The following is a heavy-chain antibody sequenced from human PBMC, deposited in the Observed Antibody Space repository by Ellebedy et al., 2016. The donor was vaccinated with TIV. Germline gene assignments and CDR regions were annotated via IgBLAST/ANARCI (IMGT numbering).Heavy chain of an antibody. Sequence: PGGSLRLSCAASGFTFSNYGMTWVRQAPGKGLEWVSAISSNGDVPYYADSVKGRFTISRDNSRNTLYLQMHSLRAEDSAVYFCAKDDGYSNGYDAFDIWGQGTMVTVSS. V-gene: IGHV3-23*01. J-gene: IGHJ3*02. CDR2: ISSNGDVP. D-gene: IGHD5-18*01. CDR1: GFTFSNYG. CDR3: AKDDGYSNGYDAFDI.